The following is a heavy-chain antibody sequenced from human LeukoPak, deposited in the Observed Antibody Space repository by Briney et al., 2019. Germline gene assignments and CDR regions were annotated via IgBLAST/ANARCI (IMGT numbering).Heavy chain of an antibody. Sequence: SCKASGFTFTSYSMNWVRQAPGKGLEWVSTISGGGGSTYYADSVKGRFTISRDNSKNTLYLQVNSLRAEDTAVYYCAKGGKWDVTPFDYWGQGTLVTASS. CDR3: AKGGKWDVTPFDY. CDR1: GFTFTSYS. CDR2: ISGGGGST. D-gene: IGHD1-26*01. V-gene: IGHV3-23*01. J-gene: IGHJ4*02.